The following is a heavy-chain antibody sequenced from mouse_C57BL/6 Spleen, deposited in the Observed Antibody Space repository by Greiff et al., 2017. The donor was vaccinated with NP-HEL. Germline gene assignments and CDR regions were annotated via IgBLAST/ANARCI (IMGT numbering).Heavy chain of an antibody. CDR1: GYTFTSYW. CDR2: IHPNSGST. Sequence: QVQLQQPGAELVKPGASVKLSCKASGYTFTSYWMHWVKQRPGQGLEWIGMIHPNSGSTNYNEKFKSKATLTVDKSSSTAYMQLSSLTSEDSAVYYCARSAETEWFAYWGQGTLVTVSA. V-gene: IGHV1-64*01. J-gene: IGHJ3*01. D-gene: IGHD3-2*01. CDR3: ARSAETEWFAY.